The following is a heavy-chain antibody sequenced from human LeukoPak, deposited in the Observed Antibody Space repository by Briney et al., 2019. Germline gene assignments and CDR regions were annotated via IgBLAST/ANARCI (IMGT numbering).Heavy chain of an antibody. CDR2: IYPGDSDT. V-gene: IGHV5-51*01. Sequence: PGESLKISCKGSGYSFTSYWIGWVRQMPGKGLESMGIIYPGDSDTRYSPSFQGQVTISADKPISTAYLQWRSLKASDSAMYYCARRIAGSGVDYWGQGTLVTVSS. D-gene: IGHD6-13*01. J-gene: IGHJ4*02. CDR1: GYSFTSYW. CDR3: ARRIAGSGVDY.